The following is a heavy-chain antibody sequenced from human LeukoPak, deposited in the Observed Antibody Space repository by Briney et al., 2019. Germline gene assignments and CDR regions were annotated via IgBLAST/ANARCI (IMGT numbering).Heavy chain of an antibody. Sequence: PSETLSLTCTVSGGSISSGDYYWSWIRQPPGKGLEWIGYIYYSGSTYYNPSLKSRVTISVDTSKNQFSLKLSSVTAADTAVYYCARGRGGSCYSVCDYYYGMDVWAKGPRSPSP. V-gene: IGHV4-30-4*01. J-gene: IGHJ6*02. CDR3: ARGRGGSCYSVCDYYYGMDV. CDR2: IYYSGST. D-gene: IGHD2-15*01. CDR1: GGSISSGDYY.